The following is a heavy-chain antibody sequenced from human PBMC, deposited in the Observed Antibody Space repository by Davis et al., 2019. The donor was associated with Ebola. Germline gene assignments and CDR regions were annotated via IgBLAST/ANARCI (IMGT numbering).Heavy chain of an antibody. CDR2: INHSGST. J-gene: IGHJ5*02. CDR1: GGSFSGYY. V-gene: IGHV4-34*01. D-gene: IGHD3-10*01. Sequence: MPSETLSLTCAVYGGSFSGYYWSWIRQPPGKGLEWIEEINHSGSTNYNPSLKSRVTISVDTSKNQFSLKLSSVTAADTAVYYCARMDYYYGSGTNRFDPWGQGTLVTVSS. CDR3: ARMDYYYGSGTNRFDP.